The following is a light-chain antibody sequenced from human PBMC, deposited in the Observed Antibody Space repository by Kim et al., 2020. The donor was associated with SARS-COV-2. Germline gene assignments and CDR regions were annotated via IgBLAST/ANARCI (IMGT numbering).Light chain of an antibody. J-gene: IGLJ2*01. CDR3: NSRDSSGNVV. Sequence: SSELTQDPAVSVALGQTVRITCQGDSLRSYYASWYQQKPGQALVLVIYGKNNRPSGIPDRFSGSSSGNTASLTITGAQAEDEADYYCNSRDSSGNVVFGGGTQLTVL. V-gene: IGLV3-19*01. CDR1: SLRSYY. CDR2: GKN.